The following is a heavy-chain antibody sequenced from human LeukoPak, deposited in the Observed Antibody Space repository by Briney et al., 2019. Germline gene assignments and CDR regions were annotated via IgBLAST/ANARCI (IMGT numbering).Heavy chain of an antibody. CDR2: ISAYNGNT. J-gene: IGHJ6*04. CDR3: ARGSYYGSGSYYNSGRITNGMDV. V-gene: IGHV1-18*04. Sequence: ASVKVSCKASGYTFTSYGISWVRQAPGQGLEWMGRISAYNGNTNYAQKLQGRVTMTTDTSTSTAYMELRSLRSDDTAVYYCARGSYYGSGSYYNSGRITNGMDVWGKGTTVTVSS. D-gene: IGHD3-10*01. CDR1: GYTFTSYG.